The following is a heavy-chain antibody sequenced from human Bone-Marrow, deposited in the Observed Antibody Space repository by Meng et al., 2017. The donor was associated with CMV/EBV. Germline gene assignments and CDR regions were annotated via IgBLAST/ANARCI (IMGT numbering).Heavy chain of an antibody. CDR1: GFTFSDYS. CDR3: AKGIVEATADY. Sequence: GGSLRLSCAASGFTFSDYSMNWVRQDPGKGLECVSFISASNYRYYADSVKGRFTISRDNDKTSLYHKMNSLRDDDTAVYYCAKGIVEATADYWGQGTLVTVSS. CDR2: ISASNYR. D-gene: IGHD1-26*01. J-gene: IGHJ4*02. V-gene: IGHV3-21*01.